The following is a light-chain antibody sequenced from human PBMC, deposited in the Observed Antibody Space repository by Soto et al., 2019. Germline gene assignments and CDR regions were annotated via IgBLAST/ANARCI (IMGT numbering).Light chain of an antibody. CDR1: SSDVGGYNY. J-gene: IGLJ1*01. CDR2: EVS. V-gene: IGLV2-14*01. Sequence: QSALTQPASVSGSPGQSITISCTGTSSDVGGYNYVSWYQQHPGKAPKLIIYEVSNRPSGVSNRFSGCKSGNTASLTISGLQAEYEADYYCNSYTSKSTGVFGTGTKLTVL. CDR3: NSYTSKSTGV.